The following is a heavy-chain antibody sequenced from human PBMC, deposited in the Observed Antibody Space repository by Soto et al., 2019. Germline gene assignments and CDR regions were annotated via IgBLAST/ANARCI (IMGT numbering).Heavy chain of an antibody. D-gene: IGHD1-26*01. V-gene: IGHV4-38-2*02. Sequence: LSLTCAVSGYSISSGYYWGWIRQPPGKGLEWIGSIYHSGSTYYNPSLKSRVTISVDTSKNQFSLKLSSVTAADTAVYYCARDGRVGATHYGGQGTLVTVSS. CDR1: GYSISSGYY. CDR2: IYHSGST. CDR3: ARDGRVGATHY. J-gene: IGHJ4*02.